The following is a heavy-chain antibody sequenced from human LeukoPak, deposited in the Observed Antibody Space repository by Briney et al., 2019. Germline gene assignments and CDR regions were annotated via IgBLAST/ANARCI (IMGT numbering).Heavy chain of an antibody. Sequence: SETLSLTCTVSGGSISSYYWSWIRQPPGKGLEWIGYIYYSGSTNYNPSLRSRVTISVDTSKNQFSLKLSSVTAADTAVYYCARVRDYYYYYMDVWGKGTTVTVSS. V-gene: IGHV4-59*01. CDR1: GGSISSYY. J-gene: IGHJ6*03. CDR2: IYYSGST. CDR3: ARVRDYYYYYMDV.